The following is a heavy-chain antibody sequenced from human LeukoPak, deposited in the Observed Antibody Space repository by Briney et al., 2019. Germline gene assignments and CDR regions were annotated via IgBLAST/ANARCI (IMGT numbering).Heavy chain of an antibody. CDR2: ISGSGGST. CDR3: AKGSFYDSSGYPKA. Sequence: GGSLRLSCAASGFTFSSDAMSWVRQAPGKGLEWVSAISGSGGSTYYADSVKGRFTISRDNSKNTLYLQMNSLRAEDTAVYYCAKGSFYDSSGYPKAWGQGTLVTVSS. D-gene: IGHD3-22*01. V-gene: IGHV3-23*01. J-gene: IGHJ4*02. CDR1: GFTFSSDA.